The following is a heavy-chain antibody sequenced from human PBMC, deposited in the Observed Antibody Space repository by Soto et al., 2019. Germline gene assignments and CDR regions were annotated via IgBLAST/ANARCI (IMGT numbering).Heavy chain of an antibody. CDR3: ATVRIGYNWSGRGNWFDP. CDR2: FDPEDGET. V-gene: IGHV1-24*01. Sequence: GASVKVSCKVSGYTLTELSMHWVRQAPGKGLEWMGGFDPEDGETIYAQKFQGRVTMTEDTSTDTAYMELSSLRSEDTAVYYCATVRIGYNWSGRGNWFDPWGQGTLVTVSS. CDR1: GYTLTELS. J-gene: IGHJ5*02. D-gene: IGHD1-20*01.